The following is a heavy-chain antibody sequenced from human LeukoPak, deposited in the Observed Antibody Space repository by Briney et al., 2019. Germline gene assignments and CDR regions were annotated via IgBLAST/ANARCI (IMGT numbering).Heavy chain of an antibody. Sequence: GRSLRLSCAASGFTFSSYAMHWVRQAPGKGLEWVAVISYDGSYKYYADSVKGRFTIPRDNSKNTLYLQMNSLRAEDTAVYYCARLSFWSGPLGYLDYWGQGTLVTVSS. D-gene: IGHD3-3*01. CDR1: GFTFSSYA. J-gene: IGHJ4*02. CDR3: ARLSFWSGPLGYLDY. CDR2: ISYDGSYK. V-gene: IGHV3-30*04.